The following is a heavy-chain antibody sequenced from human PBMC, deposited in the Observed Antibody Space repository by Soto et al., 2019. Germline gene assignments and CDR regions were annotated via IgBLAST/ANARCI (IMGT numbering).Heavy chain of an antibody. CDR3: ARDRKGVGPRIDY. D-gene: IGHD3-10*01. J-gene: IGHJ4*02. CDR2: IYHSGST. CDR1: GGSISSSNW. Sequence: SSETLSLTCAVSGGSISSSNWWSWVRQPPGKGLEWIGEIYHSGSTNYNPSLKSRVTISVDKSKNQFSLKLSSVTAADTAVYYCARDRKGVGPRIDYWGQGTLVTVSS. V-gene: IGHV4-4*02.